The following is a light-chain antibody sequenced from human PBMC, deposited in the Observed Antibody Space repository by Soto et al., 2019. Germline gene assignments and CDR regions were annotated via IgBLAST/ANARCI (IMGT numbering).Light chain of an antibody. CDR1: SSNIGAGYD. CDR2: GDI. CDR3: QSYDSSLGAVV. Sequence: QSLLTQPPSVSGAAGQRVTISCTGRSSNIGAGYDVHWYQQLPGTAPKLLIYGDINRPSGVPDRFSASKSGTSASLAISGLQAEDEADYYCQSYDSSLGAVVFGGGTKLTVL. J-gene: IGLJ2*01. V-gene: IGLV1-40*01.